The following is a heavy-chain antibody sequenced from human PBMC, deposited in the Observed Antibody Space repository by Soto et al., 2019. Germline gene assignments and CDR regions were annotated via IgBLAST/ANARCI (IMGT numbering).Heavy chain of an antibody. CDR3: VRFYDNPRFVR. Sequence: PSETLSLTCSVSGDSISSNRFYWAWIRQPPGEGLEWIGSIYHTGNAYYNPSLKSRVTIFVDTSKNQFSLKLTSVTAADTAVYYFVRFYDNPRFVRWGQGTLVTV. D-gene: IGHD5-12*01. V-gene: IGHV4-39*01. CDR1: GDSISSNRFY. J-gene: IGHJ4*02. CDR2: IYHTGNA.